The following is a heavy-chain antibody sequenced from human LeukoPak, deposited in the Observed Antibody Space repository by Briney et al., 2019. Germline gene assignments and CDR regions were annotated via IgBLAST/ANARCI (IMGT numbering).Heavy chain of an antibody. D-gene: IGHD4-23*01. CDR2: ISYDGSNK. Sequence: GGSLRLSCAASGFTFSSYVMHWVRQAPGKGLEWVAVISYDGSNKYYADSVKGRFTISRDNSKNTLYLQMNSLRAEDTAVYYCARDLTTVVTPDYWGQGTLVTVSS. CDR3: ARDLTTVVTPDY. V-gene: IGHV3-30-3*01. J-gene: IGHJ4*02. CDR1: GFTFSSYV.